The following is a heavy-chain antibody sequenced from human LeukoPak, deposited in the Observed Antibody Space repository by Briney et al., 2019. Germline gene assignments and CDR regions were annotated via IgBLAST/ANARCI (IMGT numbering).Heavy chain of an antibody. J-gene: IGHJ1*01. V-gene: IGHV1-8*01. Sequence: ASVRVSCKASGYTFTSYDINLVRQAPGQGLEWMGWMNPNGGNTGYAPKLQGRVSMTRDTSTITAYMELSSLTSEDTAVYYCARGGCSSWTQRGYFQYWGQGTQVTVSS. D-gene: IGHD6-13*01. CDR3: ARGGCSSWTQRGYFQY. CDR1: GYTFTSYD. CDR2: MNPNGGNT.